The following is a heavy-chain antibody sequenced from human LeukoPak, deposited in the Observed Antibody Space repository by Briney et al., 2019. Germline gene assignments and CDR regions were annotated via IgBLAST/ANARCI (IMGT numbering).Heavy chain of an antibody. Sequence: GGSLILSCAASGFNFSSYSMNWVRQAPGKGLEWVSYISTSSRTIYYADSVKGRFTISRDNAKNSLFLQMNSLRAEDTAVYYCARDGYDFWSDYPTTLDYWGQGTLVTVSS. J-gene: IGHJ4*02. CDR3: ARDGYDFWSDYPTTLDY. D-gene: IGHD3-3*01. CDR2: ISTSSRTI. V-gene: IGHV3-48*01. CDR1: GFNFSSYS.